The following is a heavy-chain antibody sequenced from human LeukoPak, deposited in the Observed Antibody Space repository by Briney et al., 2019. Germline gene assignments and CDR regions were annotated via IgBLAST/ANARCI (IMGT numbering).Heavy chain of an antibody. D-gene: IGHD4-17*01. J-gene: IGHJ4*02. V-gene: IGHV4-59*08. CDR3: ARLKVGLRSHYFDY. CDR2: IYYSGST. CDR1: GGSISSYY. Sequence: SETLSLTCTVSGGSISSYYWSWIRQPPGKGLEWIGYIYYSGSTNYNPSLKSRVTISVDTSKNQFSLKLSSVTAADTAVYYCARLKVGLRSHYFDYWGQGTLVTVSS.